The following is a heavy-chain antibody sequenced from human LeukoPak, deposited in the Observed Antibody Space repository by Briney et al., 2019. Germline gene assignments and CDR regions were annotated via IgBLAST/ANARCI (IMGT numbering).Heavy chain of an antibody. Sequence: PSETLTLTCTVSGASISSYYWSWIRQPAGKGLEWIGRIYTSGSTNYNPSLKSRVTMSVDTSKNQFSLKLSSVTAADTAVYYRACEDHSSSWDVIDYWGQGTLVTVSS. CDR1: GASISSYY. J-gene: IGHJ4*02. V-gene: IGHV4-4*07. CDR2: IYTSGST. CDR3: ACEDHSSSWDVIDY. D-gene: IGHD6-13*01.